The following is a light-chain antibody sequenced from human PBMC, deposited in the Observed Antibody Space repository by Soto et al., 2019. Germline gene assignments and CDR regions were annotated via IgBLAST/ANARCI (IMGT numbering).Light chain of an antibody. V-gene: IGLV2-14*01. J-gene: IGLJ3*02. CDR3: SSYTSSTTRV. CDR1: SSDVGGYNY. Sequence: QSVLTQPASVSGSPGQSITISCTGSSSDVGGYNYVSWYQHHPGKAPKLLIFEVSNRPSGVSHRFPGSKSGNTASLTISGLQAEDEADYYCSSYTSSTTRVFGGGTKLTVL. CDR2: EVS.